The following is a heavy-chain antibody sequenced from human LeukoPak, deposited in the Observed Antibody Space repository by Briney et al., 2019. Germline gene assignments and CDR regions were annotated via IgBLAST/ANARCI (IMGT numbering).Heavy chain of an antibody. D-gene: IGHD3-10*01. CDR3: ARGPVARGYYYGMDV. Sequence: SETLSLTCTVSGGSISSSSYYWGWIRQPPGKGLEWIGSVYYSGSTYFNPSLKSRVTISVDTSKNQFSLKLSSVTAADTAVYYCARGPVARGYYYGMDVWGQGTTVTVSS. CDR2: VYYSGST. CDR1: GGSISSSSYY. J-gene: IGHJ6*02. V-gene: IGHV4-39*07.